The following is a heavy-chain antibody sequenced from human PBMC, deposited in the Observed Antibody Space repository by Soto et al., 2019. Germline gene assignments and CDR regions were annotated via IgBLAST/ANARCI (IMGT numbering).Heavy chain of an antibody. J-gene: IGHJ4*02. CDR1: GFSFSDHY. Sequence: PGGSLRLSCAASGFSFSDHYMDWVRQAPGKGLEWVARIRDRGHSYSTEYAASVNGRFTISRDELRTSLYLQMDNLKTEDTAMYYCATGLRGGTTDRVYWGQGTLVTVSS. V-gene: IGHV3-72*01. CDR2: IRDRGHSYST. D-gene: IGHD1-26*01. CDR3: ATGLRGGTTDRVY.